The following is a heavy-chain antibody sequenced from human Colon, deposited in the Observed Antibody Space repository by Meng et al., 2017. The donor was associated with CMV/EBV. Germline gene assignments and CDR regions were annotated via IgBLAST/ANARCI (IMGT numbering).Heavy chain of an antibody. D-gene: IGHD4-11*01. V-gene: IGHV3-30*04. CDR3: ARASNSSFDP. Sequence: GASLKISCAASGFTFSAYPIHWVRQAPGKGLEWVAIISHDGAKKYYAASVKGRFTISRDNSQNTVNVQMNSLRGDDTAVYYCARASNSSFDPWGQGTLVTVSS. CDR2: ISHDGAKK. J-gene: IGHJ5*02. CDR1: GFTFSAYP.